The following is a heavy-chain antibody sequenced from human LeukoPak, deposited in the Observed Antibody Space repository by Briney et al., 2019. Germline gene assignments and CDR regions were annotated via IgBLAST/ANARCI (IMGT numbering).Heavy chain of an antibody. V-gene: IGHV4-30-2*01. CDR3: ARRRRVATWAPHYYYGMDV. Sequence: PSQTLSLTCTVSGGSISSGGYYWSWIRQPPGKGLEWIGEINHSGSTNYNPSLKSRVTISVDTSKNQFSLKLSSVTAADTAVYYCARRRRVATWAPHYYYGMDVWGQGTTVTVSS. CDR1: GGSISSGGYY. CDR2: INHSGST. J-gene: IGHJ6*02. D-gene: IGHD5-12*01.